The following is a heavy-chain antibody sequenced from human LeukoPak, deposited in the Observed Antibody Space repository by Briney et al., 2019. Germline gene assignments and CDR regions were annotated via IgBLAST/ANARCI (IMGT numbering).Heavy chain of an antibody. CDR3: AKGYYFDILSGYSSLDS. Sequence: ASVKVSCKASGYTFTSYDINWVRQATGQGLEWMGWMNPNSGNTGYAQKFQGRVTITRNTSISTAYMELSSLRSEDTAVYYCAKGYYFDILSGYSSLDSWGQGTLVTVSS. J-gene: IGHJ4*02. D-gene: IGHD3-9*01. V-gene: IGHV1-8*03. CDR2: MNPNSGNT. CDR1: GYTFTSYD.